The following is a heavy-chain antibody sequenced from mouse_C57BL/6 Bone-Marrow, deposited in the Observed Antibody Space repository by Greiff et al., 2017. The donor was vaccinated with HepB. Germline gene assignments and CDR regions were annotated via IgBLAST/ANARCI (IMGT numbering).Heavy chain of an antibody. CDR3: ARNLVPLMLRSPGYFDV. Sequence: QVQLKESGPGLVQPSQSLSITCTVSGFSLTSYGVHWVRQSPGKGLEWLGVIWSGGSTDYNAAFISRLSISKDNSKSQVFFKMNSLQADDTAIYYCARNLVPLMLRSPGYFDVWGTGTTVTVSS. V-gene: IGHV2-2*01. D-gene: IGHD1-1*01. CDR2: IWSGGST. J-gene: IGHJ1*03. CDR1: GFSLTSYG.